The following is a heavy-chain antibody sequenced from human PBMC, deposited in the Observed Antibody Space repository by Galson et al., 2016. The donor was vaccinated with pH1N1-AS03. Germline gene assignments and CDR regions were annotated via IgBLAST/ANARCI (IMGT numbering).Heavy chain of an antibody. CDR1: GFTFSGYS. D-gene: IGHD2-2*01. V-gene: IGHV3-21*03. J-gene: IGHJ4*02. CDR2: ISRSSTYI. CDR3: ARTFPGRVVVVAAAMQEGPDY. Sequence: SVRLSCAASGFTFSGYSMNWFRQAPGKGLEWVSSISRSSTYIYYADSVKGRFTISRDNAKNSLFLQMHSLRAEDTAVYYCARTFPGRVVVVAAAMQEGPDYWGQGTLVTVSS.